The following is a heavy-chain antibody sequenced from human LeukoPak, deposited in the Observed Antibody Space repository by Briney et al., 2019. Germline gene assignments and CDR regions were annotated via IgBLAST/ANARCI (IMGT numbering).Heavy chain of an antibody. CDR1: GGTFSSYA. Sequence: ASVKVSCKASGGTFSSYAISWVRQAPGQGLEWMGGIIPIFGTANYAQKFQGRVTITADESTRTAYMELSSLRSEDTAVYYCARGLSHSGSLEMDVWGKGTPVTVSS. J-gene: IGHJ6*04. CDR2: IIPIFGTA. D-gene: IGHD6-19*01. V-gene: IGHV1-69*13. CDR3: ARGLSHSGSLEMDV.